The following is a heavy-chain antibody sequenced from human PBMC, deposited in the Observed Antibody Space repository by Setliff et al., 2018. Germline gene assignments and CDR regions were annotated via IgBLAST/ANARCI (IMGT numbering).Heavy chain of an antibody. D-gene: IGHD4-17*01. Sequence: PGESLKISCKGSGYSFTSYWIGWVRQMPGKGLEWMGITYPGDSDTRYSPSFQGQVTISADRSTRTAYLQWSSLKASDTAFYYCARSDYGDYFAWDSYGMDVWGQGTTVTVSS. CDR3: ARSDYGDYFAWDSYGMDV. CDR2: TYPGDSDT. J-gene: IGHJ6*02. V-gene: IGHV5-51*01. CDR1: GYSFTSYW.